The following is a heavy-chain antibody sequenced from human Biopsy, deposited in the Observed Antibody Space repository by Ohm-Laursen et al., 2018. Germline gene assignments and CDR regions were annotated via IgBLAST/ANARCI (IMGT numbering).Heavy chain of an antibody. V-gene: IGHV1-69*10. CDR2: IIPILGTV. CDR3: ASGDIGGIGLDV. D-gene: IGHD3-10*01. CDR1: GDTFTTSA. J-gene: IGHJ6*02. Sequence: ASVKVSCNASGDTFTTSAISWVRQVPGQGLDWMGGIIPILGTVDYGQNFQGRVTIRADTSTTFLELTSLRYDDTAVYYCASGDIGGIGLDVWGLGTTVTVSS.